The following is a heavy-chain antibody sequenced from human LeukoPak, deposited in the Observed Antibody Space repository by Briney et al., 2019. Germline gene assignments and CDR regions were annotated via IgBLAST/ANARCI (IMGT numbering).Heavy chain of an antibody. CDR2: INPNSGGT. CDR3: ARYMLLSGEGFDY. D-gene: IGHD3-10*01. J-gene: IGHJ4*02. Sequence: GASVKVSCKASGYTLTGYYMHWVRQAPGQGLEWMGWINPNSGGTNYAQKFQGRVTMTRDTSISTAYMELSRLRSDDTAVYYCARYMLLSGEGFDYWGQGTLVIVSS. V-gene: IGHV1-2*02. CDR1: GYTLTGYY.